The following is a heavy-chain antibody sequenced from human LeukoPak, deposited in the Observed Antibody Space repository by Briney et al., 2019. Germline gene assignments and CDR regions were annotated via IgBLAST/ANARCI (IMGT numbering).Heavy chain of an antibody. V-gene: IGHV4-59*12. J-gene: IGHJ1*01. CDR1: GGSISSYY. CDR3: ALGYCGGGSCYAREYFQH. CDR2: NSYSGST. D-gene: IGHD2-15*01. Sequence: PSETLSLTCTVSGGSISSYYWSWIRQPPGKGLEWIACNSYSGSTKYNPSLKSRVTISVDTSKNQFSLRLSSVTAADTAVYYCALGYCGGGSCYAREYFQHWGQGTLVTVSS.